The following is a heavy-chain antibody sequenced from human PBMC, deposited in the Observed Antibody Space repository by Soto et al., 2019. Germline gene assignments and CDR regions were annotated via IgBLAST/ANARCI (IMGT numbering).Heavy chain of an antibody. J-gene: IGHJ4*02. V-gene: IGHV1-69*04. CDR3: ARECNRGPNWDY. CDR1: GGTFSSYT. CDR2: IIPILGIA. Sequence: ASVKVSCKASGGTFSSYTISWVRQAPGQGLEWMGRIIPILGIANYAQKFQGRVTITADKSTSTAYIELSSLRSEDTAVYYCARECNRGPNWDYWGQGTLVTVSS.